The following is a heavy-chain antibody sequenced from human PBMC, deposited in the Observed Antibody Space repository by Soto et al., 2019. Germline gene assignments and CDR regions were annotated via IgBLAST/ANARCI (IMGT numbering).Heavy chain of an antibody. CDR1: GFTFSSYA. Sequence: GGSLRLSCAASGFTFSSYAMSWVRQAPGKGLEWVSAISGSGGSTYYADSVKGRFTISRDNSKNTLYLQMNSLRAEDTAVYYCAKDKSGRYDSSPGSFDIWGQGTMVTVSS. D-gene: IGHD3-22*01. V-gene: IGHV3-23*01. CDR3: AKDKSGRYDSSPGSFDI. J-gene: IGHJ3*02. CDR2: ISGSGGST.